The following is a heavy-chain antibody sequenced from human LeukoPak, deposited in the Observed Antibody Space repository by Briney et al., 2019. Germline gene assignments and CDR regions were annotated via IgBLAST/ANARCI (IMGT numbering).Heavy chain of an antibody. CDR3: ARSPSYGVHYFDY. CDR1: GGSISSGGYY. CDR2: IYHSGST. J-gene: IGHJ4*02. V-gene: IGHV4-30-2*01. Sequence: PSQTLSLTCTVSGGSISSGGYYWNWIRQPPGKGLEWIGYIYHSGSTYYNPSLKSRVTTSVDRSKNQFSLKLSSVTAADTAVYYCARSPSYGVHYFDYWGQGTLVTVSS. D-gene: IGHD1-26*01.